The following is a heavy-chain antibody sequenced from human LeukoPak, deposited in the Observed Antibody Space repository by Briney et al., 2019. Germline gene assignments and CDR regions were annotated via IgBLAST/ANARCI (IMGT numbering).Heavy chain of an antibody. Sequence: GGSLRLSCAASGFTFSSYSMNWVRQAPGKGLEWVSSISSSSSYIYYADSVKGRFTISRDNAKNSLYLQMNSLRAEDTAVYYCARELVGYDAFDIWGQGTMVTVSS. J-gene: IGHJ3*02. D-gene: IGHD2-15*01. CDR1: GFTFSSYS. CDR2: ISSSSSYI. V-gene: IGHV3-21*01. CDR3: ARELVGYDAFDI.